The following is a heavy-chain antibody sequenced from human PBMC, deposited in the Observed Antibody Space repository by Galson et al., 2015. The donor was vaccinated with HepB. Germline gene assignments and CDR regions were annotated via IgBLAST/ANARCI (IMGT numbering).Heavy chain of an antibody. V-gene: IGHV4-34*01. CDR1: GGSFSGYY. D-gene: IGHD6-13*01. Sequence: SETLSLTCAVYGGSFSGYYWSWIRQPPGKGLEWIGEINHSGSTNYNPSLKSRVTISVDTSKNQFSLKLSSVTAADTAVYYCARGPTLYSSSWPNDYWGQGTLVTVSS. CDR2: INHSGST. CDR3: ARGPTLYSSSWPNDY. J-gene: IGHJ4*02.